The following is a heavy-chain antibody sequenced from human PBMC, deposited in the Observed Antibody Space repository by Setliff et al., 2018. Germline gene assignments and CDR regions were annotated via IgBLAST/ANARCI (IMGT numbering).Heavy chain of an antibody. Sequence: PSETLSLTCSVSGGIIYDHWWTWIRQPAGAGLEWIGRIYSDGSADYNPSLRSRVTISVDTSKNQFSLKVSSVTAADTAVYYCARTTGSTHNWLDPWGPGTLVTVSS. V-gene: IGHV4-4*07. D-gene: IGHD1-1*01. CDR3: ARTTGSTHNWLDP. J-gene: IGHJ5*02. CDR1: GGIIYDHW. CDR2: IYSDGSA.